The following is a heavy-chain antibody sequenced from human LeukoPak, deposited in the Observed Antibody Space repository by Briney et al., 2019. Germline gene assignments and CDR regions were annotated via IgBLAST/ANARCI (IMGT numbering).Heavy chain of an antibody. J-gene: IGHJ6*03. CDR1: GFTFSNYW. V-gene: IGHV3-7*01. D-gene: IGHD2-15*01. CDR3: ARNTVVVVASTAAKNYYYYMDV. CDR2: IKRDGSEK. Sequence: PGGSLRLSCAASGFTFSNYWMNWVRQAPGKGLEWVANIKRDGSEKYYVDSVKGRFTISRDNAKNSLYLQMNSLRAEDTAVYYCARNTVVVVASTAAKNYYYYMDVWGKGTTVTVSS.